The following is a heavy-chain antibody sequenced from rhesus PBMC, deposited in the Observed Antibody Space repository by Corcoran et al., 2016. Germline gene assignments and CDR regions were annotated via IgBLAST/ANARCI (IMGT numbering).Heavy chain of an antibody. CDR1: GYTFTSSY. CDR3: ATWGYGSSYDFDY. D-gene: IGHD4-29*01. Sequence: QVQLVQSGAEVKKPGTSVKLSCKASGYTFTSSYINWVRQAPGHVLEWMGWINPSNGNTGYAQKFQGRVTMTRDTSTSTAYMELNSLRSEDTAVYYCATWGYGSSYDFDYWGQGVLVTVSS. J-gene: IGHJ4*01. CDR2: INPSNGNT. V-gene: IGHV1-200*01.